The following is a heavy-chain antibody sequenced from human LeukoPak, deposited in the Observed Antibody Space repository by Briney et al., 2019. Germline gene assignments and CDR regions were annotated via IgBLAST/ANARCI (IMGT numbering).Heavy chain of an antibody. V-gene: IGHV3-74*01. CDR3: ARGIAAAGLHYYSFGMDV. D-gene: IGHD6-13*01. J-gene: IGHJ6*02. CDR1: GFTFSSYW. Sequence: GGSLRLSCAASGFTFSSYWMHRVRQSPGNGLVWFSRFNSDGSSTSYADSVKGRITISRDNAKNTLYLQMNSLRAEDTAVYYCARGIAAAGLHYYSFGMDVWGQGTTVTVSS. CDR2: FNSDGSST.